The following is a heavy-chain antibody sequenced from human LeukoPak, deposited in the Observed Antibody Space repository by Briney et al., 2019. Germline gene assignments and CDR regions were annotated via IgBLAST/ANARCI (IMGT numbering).Heavy chain of an antibody. J-gene: IGHJ4*02. CDR1: GFTFSSYA. D-gene: IGHD3-22*01. V-gene: IGHV3-23*01. CDR3: EKDLHYYDSSGYYPLDY. CDR2: ISGSGGST. Sequence: GGSLRLSCAASGFTFSSYAMSWVRQAPGKGLEWVSAISGSGGSTYYADSVKGRFTISRDNSKNTLYLQMNSLRAEDTAVYYCEKDLHYYDSSGYYPLDYWGQGTLVTVSS.